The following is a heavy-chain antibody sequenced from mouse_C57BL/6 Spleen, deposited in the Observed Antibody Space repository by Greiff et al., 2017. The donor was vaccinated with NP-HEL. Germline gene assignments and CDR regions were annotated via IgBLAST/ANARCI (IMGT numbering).Heavy chain of an antibody. CDR2: IRSKSSNYAT. D-gene: IGHD2-4*01. CDR1: GFTFNTYA. V-gene: IGHV10-3*01. CDR3: VKERIYYDYVYFDY. J-gene: IGHJ2*01. Sequence: GGGLVQPKGSLKLSCAASGFTFNTYAMHWVRQAPGKGLEWVARIRSKSSNYATYYADSVKDRFTISRDDSQSMLYLQMNNLKTEDTAMYYCVKERIYYDYVYFDYWGQGTTLTVSS.